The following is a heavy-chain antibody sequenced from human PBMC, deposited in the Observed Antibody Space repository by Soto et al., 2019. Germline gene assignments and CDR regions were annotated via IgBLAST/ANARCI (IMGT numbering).Heavy chain of an antibody. D-gene: IGHD3-22*01. V-gene: IGHV4-30-2*01. J-gene: IGHJ4*02. CDR1: GGSISSGGYS. CDR2: IYHSGST. Sequence: PSETLSLTCAVSGGSISSGGYSWSWIRQPLGKGLEWIGYIYHSGSTYYNPSLKSRVTISVDRSKNQFSLKLSSVTAADTAVYYCASGRNYYDSSGYYYFDYWGQGTLVTVSS. CDR3: ASGRNYYDSSGYYYFDY.